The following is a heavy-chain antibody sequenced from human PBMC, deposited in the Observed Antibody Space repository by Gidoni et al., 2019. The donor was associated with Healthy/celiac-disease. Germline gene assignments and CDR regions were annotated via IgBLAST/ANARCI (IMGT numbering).Heavy chain of an antibody. Sequence: EVQLVESGGGLVQPGGSLRLSCAASGFNFSSYSMNWVRQDPGRGLEWVSYISSSSSTIYYADSVKGRFTISRDNAKNSLYLQMNSLRDEDTAVYYCAREIDPITMVRGVIIGVKGGYYYGMDVWGQGTTVTVSS. CDR1: GFNFSSYS. D-gene: IGHD3-10*01. J-gene: IGHJ6*02. CDR3: AREIDPITMVRGVIIGVKGGYYYGMDV. V-gene: IGHV3-48*02. CDR2: ISSSSSTI.